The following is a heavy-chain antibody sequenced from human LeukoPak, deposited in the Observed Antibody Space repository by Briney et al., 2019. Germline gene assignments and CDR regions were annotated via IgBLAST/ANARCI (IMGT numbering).Heavy chain of an antibody. D-gene: IGHD3-3*01. CDR1: GFTFSSYW. CDR2: INSDGSST. J-gene: IGHJ5*02. CDR3: ARAGPYYDFWSGYWRFDP. Sequence: GGSLRLSCAASGFTFSSYWMHWVRQAPGKGLVWVSRINSDGSSTSYADSVKGRFTISRDNDKNTLYLQMNSLRAEDTAVHYCARAGPYYDFWSGYWRFDPWGQGTLVTVSS. V-gene: IGHV3-74*01.